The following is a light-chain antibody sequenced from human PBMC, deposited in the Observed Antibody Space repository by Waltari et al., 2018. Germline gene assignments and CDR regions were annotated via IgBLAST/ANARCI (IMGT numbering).Light chain of an antibody. Sequence: QSVLTPPPSVSGAPGQRAIISCTGSSANIGAGYDSHWYQQVPGTAPKPPIYGNTNRPSGVPYRFSGSRSGTSASLAITGLQAEDEADYYCQSYDSRVSGWVFGGGSKLTVL. V-gene: IGLV1-40*01. CDR2: GNT. J-gene: IGLJ3*02. CDR1: SANIGAGYD. CDR3: QSYDSRVSGWV.